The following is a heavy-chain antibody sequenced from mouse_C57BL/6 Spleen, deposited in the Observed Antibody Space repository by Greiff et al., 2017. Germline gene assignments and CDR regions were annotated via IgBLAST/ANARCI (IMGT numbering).Heavy chain of an antibody. Sequence: QVQLQQPGAELVKPGASVKLSCKASGYTFTSYWMHWVKQRPGQGLEWIGMIHPNSGSTKYNEKFKSKATLTVDKSSSTAYLQLSSLTSEASAVYYWARGEGVSTWDFDYWGQGTTLTVSS. CDR1: GYTFTSYW. V-gene: IGHV1-64*01. CDR3: ARGEGVSTWDFDY. CDR2: IHPNSGST. J-gene: IGHJ2*01. D-gene: IGHD4-1*01.